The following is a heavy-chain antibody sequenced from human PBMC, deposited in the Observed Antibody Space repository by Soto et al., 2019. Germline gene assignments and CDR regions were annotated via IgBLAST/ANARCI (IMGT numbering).Heavy chain of an antibody. J-gene: IGHJ6*03. Sequence: QVQLQQWGAGLLKPSETLSLTCAVYGGSFSGYYWSWIRQPPGKGLEWLGEINHSGSTNYNPSLQSRVTISVDTSKNQFSLKLSSVTAADTAVYYCARGSPDTAMAKNYYYYMDVWGKGTTVTVSS. CDR2: INHSGST. D-gene: IGHD5-18*01. CDR1: GGSFSGYY. V-gene: IGHV4-34*01. CDR3: ARGSPDTAMAKNYYYYMDV.